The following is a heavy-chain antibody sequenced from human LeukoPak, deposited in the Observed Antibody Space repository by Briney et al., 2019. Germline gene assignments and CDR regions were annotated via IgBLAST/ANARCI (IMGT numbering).Heavy chain of an antibody. D-gene: IGHD3-22*01. CDR3: ARDGPYDSSGYIRNY. J-gene: IGHJ4*02. CDR2: INHSGST. CDR1: GGSFSGYY. Sequence: SETLSLTCAVYGGSFSGYYWSWIRQPPGKGLEWIGEINHSGSTNYNPSLKSRVTISVDTSKNQFSLKLSSVTAADTAVYYCARDGPYDSSGYIRNYWGQGTLVTVSS. V-gene: IGHV4-34*01.